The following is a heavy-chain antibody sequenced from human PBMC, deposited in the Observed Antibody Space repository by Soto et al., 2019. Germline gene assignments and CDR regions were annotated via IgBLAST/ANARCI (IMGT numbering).Heavy chain of an antibody. V-gene: IGHV3-23*01. CDR1: GFAFGGFT. Sequence: VQVLESGGSLVQPGGSLRLSCSVSGFAFGGFTMTWVRQAPGKGLEWVSSISGSAARTYYADSVQGRFTISRDNSKSTLYLQMNSLRVEDTAEYYCTRGGVGTTGSCDFWGQGTLVAVSS. CDR3: TRGGVGTTGSCDF. CDR2: ISGSAART. J-gene: IGHJ4*02. D-gene: IGHD6-13*01.